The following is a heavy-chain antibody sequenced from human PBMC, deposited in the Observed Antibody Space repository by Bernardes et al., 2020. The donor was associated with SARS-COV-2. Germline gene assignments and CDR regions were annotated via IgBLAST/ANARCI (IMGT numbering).Heavy chain of an antibody. CDR1: GFTSSSYW. Sequence: GKSLRPSCTASGFTSSSYWMHWVRQAPAKGLVWVSRINSDGSSTSYADSVKGRFTISRDNAKNTLYLHMNSLRAEDTAVYYWAGGPDSYAPFGSWGQGTLVTVSS. J-gene: IGHJ4*02. CDR3: AGGPDSYAPFGS. D-gene: IGHD5-18*01. V-gene: IGHV3-74*01. CDR2: INSDGSST.